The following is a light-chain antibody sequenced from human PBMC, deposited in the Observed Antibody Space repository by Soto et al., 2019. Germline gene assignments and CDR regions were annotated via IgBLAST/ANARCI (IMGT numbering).Light chain of an antibody. CDR2: GGS. J-gene: IGKJ5*01. V-gene: IGKV2-28*01. CDR3: MQTVQTPIT. Sequence: DIVMTQSPLSLTVTPGEPASISCRSSQALLRSNGYNYFNWYLQRPGQSPHLLSYGGSNVAPGVPDRFSGSGSGTDFTLRISRVEADDVGVYYCMQTVQTPITFGQGTRLEIK. CDR1: QALLRSNGYNY.